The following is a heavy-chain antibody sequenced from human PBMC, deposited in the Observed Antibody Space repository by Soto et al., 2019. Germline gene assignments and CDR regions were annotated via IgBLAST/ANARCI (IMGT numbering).Heavy chain of an antibody. Sequence: QVQLVQSGTEVRKPGSSVKVSCKASGGTFDSNAISWVRLAPGQGLEWMGGIIPIFGTINNAQKFQDRVTITADESANIVYMERSSRRSEDTAIYYCAREGLTFGPGAVGGAFDIWGQGTLVTVSS. V-gene: IGHV1-69*12. CDR3: AREGLTFGPGAVGGAFDI. D-gene: IGHD2-2*01. CDR2: IIPIFGTI. CDR1: GGTFDSNA. J-gene: IGHJ3*02.